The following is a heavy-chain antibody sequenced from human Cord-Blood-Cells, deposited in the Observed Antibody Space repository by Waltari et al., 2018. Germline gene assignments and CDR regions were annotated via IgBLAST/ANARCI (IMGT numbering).Heavy chain of an antibody. Sequence: EVQLVESGGGLVQPGGSLRLSCAASGFTFSSYWMSWVRQAPGKGLEWVANIKQDGSEKYYVDAVKGRFTISRDNAKNSLYLQMNSLRAEDTAVYYCARGHYDFWSGYYGGFDYWGQGTLVTVSS. CDR3: ARGHYDFWSGYYGGFDY. CDR1: GFTFSSYW. J-gene: IGHJ4*02. V-gene: IGHV3-7*01. D-gene: IGHD3-3*01. CDR2: IKQDGSEK.